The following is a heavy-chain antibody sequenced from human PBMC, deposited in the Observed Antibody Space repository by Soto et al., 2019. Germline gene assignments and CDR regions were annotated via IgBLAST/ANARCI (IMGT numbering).Heavy chain of an antibody. D-gene: IGHD2-8*01. J-gene: IGHJ4*02. V-gene: IGHV4-59*02. Sequence: SETQSLRWSVSGGYVHGHYWSRIRQSPGAGLEWISYIYYTGTTKYNPSLKSRATISLDTSKNEVYPKMTSVTAADTAVYYCARARVRGVSPDYDFWGQGTQVTVSS. CDR1: GGYVHGHY. CDR2: IYYTGTT. CDR3: ARARVRGVSPDYDF.